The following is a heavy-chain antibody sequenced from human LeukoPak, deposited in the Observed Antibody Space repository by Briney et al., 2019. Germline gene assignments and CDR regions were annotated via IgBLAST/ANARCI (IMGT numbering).Heavy chain of an antibody. CDR2: IYSGGST. J-gene: IGHJ4*02. D-gene: IGHD3-22*01. Sequence: GGSLRLSCAASGFTVSSNYMSWVRQAPGKGLEWVSVIYSGGSTYYADSVKGRFTISRDNSKNTLYLQMNSLRAEDTAVYYCARDSLFDSSGLFDYWGQGTLVTVSS. CDR3: ARDSLFDSSGLFDY. CDR1: GFTVSSNY. V-gene: IGHV3-53*05.